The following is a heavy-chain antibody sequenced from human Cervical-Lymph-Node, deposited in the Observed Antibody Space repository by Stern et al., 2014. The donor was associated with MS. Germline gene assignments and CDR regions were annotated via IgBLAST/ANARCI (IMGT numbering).Heavy chain of an antibody. Sequence: LVESGGGLVKPGGSLRLSCAASGFTFSDYYMTWIRQAPGKGLEWLSYISPSGDTIYYADSVKGRFTISRDDAKNSLYLQMNILRAEDTAVYYCARDQDGGDWYDYWGQGTLVTVS. CDR3: ARDQDGGDWYDY. J-gene: IGHJ4*02. CDR2: ISPSGDTI. CDR1: GFTFSDYY. D-gene: IGHD2-21*02. V-gene: IGHV3-11*01.